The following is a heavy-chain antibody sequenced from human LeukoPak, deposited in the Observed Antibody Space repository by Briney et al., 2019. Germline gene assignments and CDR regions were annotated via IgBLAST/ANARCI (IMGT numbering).Heavy chain of an antibody. Sequence: SETLSLTCTVSGGSISSSSYYWGWLRQPPGKGLEWIGSIYYSGSTYYNPSLKSRVTISVDTSKNQFSLKLSSVTAADTAVYYCARYRGGTPDYWGQGTLVTVSS. CDR3: ARYRGGTPDY. J-gene: IGHJ4*02. CDR1: GGSISSSSYY. V-gene: IGHV4-39*01. CDR2: IYYSGST. D-gene: IGHD2-15*01.